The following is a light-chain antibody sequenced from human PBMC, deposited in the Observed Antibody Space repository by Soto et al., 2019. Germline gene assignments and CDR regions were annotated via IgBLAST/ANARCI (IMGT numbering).Light chain of an antibody. CDR3: GTWDSSLSAGV. CDR2: ETD. V-gene: IGLV1-51*02. J-gene: IGLJ1*01. CDR1: SSNIGNNY. Sequence: QSGLTQPPSVSAAPGQKVTISCSGSSSNIGNNYVSWYQQVPGSAPKVLIYETDKRPSGIPDRFSGSKSGTSATLGITGLQTGDEADYYCGTWDSSLSAGVFGTGTKLTVL.